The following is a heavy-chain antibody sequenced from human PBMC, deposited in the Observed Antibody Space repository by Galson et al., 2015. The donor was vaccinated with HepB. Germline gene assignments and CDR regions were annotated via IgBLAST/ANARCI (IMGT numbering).Heavy chain of an antibody. CDR2: ISSSSSTI. CDR1: GFTFSSYS. J-gene: IGHJ3*02. CDR3: ARDLLFAAPIYPGSVYREAFDI. Sequence: SLRLSCAASGFTFSSYSMNWVRQAPGKGLEWVSYISSSSSTIYYADSVKGRFTISRDNAKNSLYLQMNSLRAEDKSLYYCARDLLFAAPIYPGSVYREAFDIWGQGTMVTVS. D-gene: IGHD3-3*01. V-gene: IGHV3-48*01.